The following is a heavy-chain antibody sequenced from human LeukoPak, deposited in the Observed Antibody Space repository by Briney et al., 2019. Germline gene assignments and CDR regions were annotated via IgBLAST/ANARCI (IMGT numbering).Heavy chain of an antibody. Sequence: SETLSLTCTVSGGSISSYYWSWIRQPPGKGLEWIGYIYYSDSTNYNPPLKSRVTISVDTSKNQFSLKLSSVTAADTAVYYCARVGSGFDYWGQGTLVTVSS. CDR3: ARVGSGFDY. V-gene: IGHV4-59*01. CDR1: GGSISSYY. J-gene: IGHJ4*02. D-gene: IGHD6-19*01. CDR2: IYYSDST.